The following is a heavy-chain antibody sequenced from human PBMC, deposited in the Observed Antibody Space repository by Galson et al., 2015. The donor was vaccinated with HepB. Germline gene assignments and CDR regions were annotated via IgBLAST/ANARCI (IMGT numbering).Heavy chain of an antibody. D-gene: IGHD3-10*01. Sequence: SVKVSCKASGYEFNKYGLSWVRQAPGQGLEWMGWVSGYDGSANYAPKFQGRVTVTRDSPANTAYMELTSLTSEDTAIYYCARAPRISFGELMQPLTKWGLGTLVIVSS. V-gene: IGHV1-18*01. CDR2: VSGYDGSA. CDR1: GYEFNKYG. CDR3: ARAPRISFGELMQPLTK. J-gene: IGHJ4*02.